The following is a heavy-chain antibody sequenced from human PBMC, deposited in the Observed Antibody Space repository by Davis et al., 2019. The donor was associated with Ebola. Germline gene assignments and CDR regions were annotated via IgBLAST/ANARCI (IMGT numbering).Heavy chain of an antibody. CDR1: GFTFSSYG. CDR3: ALSGLSFGVVKYHYGMDV. V-gene: IGHV3-33*05. D-gene: IGHD3-3*01. J-gene: IGHJ6*04. CDR2: ISYDGSNK. Sequence: PGESLNISCAASGFTFSSYGMHWVRQAPGKGLEWVAVISYDGSNKYYADSVKGRFTISRDNSTQTMYLQMNSLRAEDTAVYYCALSGLSFGVVKYHYGMDVCGKRTTVTVSS.